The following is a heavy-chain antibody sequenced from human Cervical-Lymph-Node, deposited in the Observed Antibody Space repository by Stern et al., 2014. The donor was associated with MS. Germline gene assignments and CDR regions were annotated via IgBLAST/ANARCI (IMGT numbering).Heavy chain of an antibody. Sequence: VQLVESGGGVVQPGRSLRLSCAASGFTFSSYGMHWVRQAPGKGLEWVAVIWYDGSNKYYADSVKGRFTISRDNSKNTLYLQMNSLRAEDTAVYYCASGYCSGGSCYPDRWFDPWGQGTLVTVSS. V-gene: IGHV3-33*01. CDR2: IWYDGSNK. J-gene: IGHJ5*02. D-gene: IGHD2-15*01. CDR3: ASGYCSGGSCYPDRWFDP. CDR1: GFTFSSYG.